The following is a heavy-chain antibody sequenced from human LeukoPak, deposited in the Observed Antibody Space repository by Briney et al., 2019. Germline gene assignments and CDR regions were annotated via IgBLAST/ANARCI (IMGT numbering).Heavy chain of an antibody. CDR1: GFTFSHFW. V-gene: IGHV3-23*01. CDR2: LSGSGGST. Sequence: GGSLRLSCAASGFTFSHFWMSWVRQAPGKGLEWVSGLSGSGGSTDYADSVKGRFTVSRDNSKNTLFLQMNSLRAEDTAIYYCAKERDYGPADYWGQGTLVTVSS. CDR3: AKERDYGPADY. J-gene: IGHJ4*02. D-gene: IGHD4/OR15-4a*01.